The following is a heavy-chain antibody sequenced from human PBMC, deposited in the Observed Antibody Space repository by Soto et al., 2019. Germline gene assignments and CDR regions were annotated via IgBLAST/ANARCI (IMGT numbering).Heavy chain of an antibody. Sequence: GASVKVSCKASGYTFTGYYMHWVRQAPGQGLEWMGWINPNSGGTNYAQKFQGWVTMTRDTSISTAYMELSRLRSDDTAVYYCARDSGTYRTRLPYYYSYGMDGWGQGTTVTVAS. J-gene: IGHJ6*02. CDR3: ARDSGTYRTRLPYYYSYGMDG. CDR1: GYTFTGYY. CDR2: INPNSGGT. D-gene: IGHD4-4*01. V-gene: IGHV1-2*04.